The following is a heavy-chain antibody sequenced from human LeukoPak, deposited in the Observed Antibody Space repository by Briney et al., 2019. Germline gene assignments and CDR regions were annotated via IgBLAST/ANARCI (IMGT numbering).Heavy chain of an antibody. CDR2: IYQSGST. V-gene: IGHV4-38-2*02. CDR1: GYSISSGYY. Sequence: KTSETLSLTCTVSGYSISSGYYWGWIQQPPGKGLDWMGIIYHSASTSWIGSIYQSGSTSYNPSLKSRVTISVDMSKNQFSLKLSSVTAADTALYYCAIRYSSSWYSDAFDIWGQGTMVTVSS. J-gene: IGHJ3*02. CDR3: AIRYSSSWYSDAFDI. D-gene: IGHD6-13*01.